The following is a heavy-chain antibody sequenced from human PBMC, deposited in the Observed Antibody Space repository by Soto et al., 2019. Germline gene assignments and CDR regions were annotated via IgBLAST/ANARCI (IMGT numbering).Heavy chain of an antibody. CDR1: GGTFSSYA. Sequence: SVKVSCKASGGTFSSYAISWVRQAPGQGLEWMGGIIPIFGTANYAQKFQGRVTITADESTSTAYMELSSLRSEDTAVYYCARSTVVTPFYCYGMDVWGQGTTVTVSS. J-gene: IGHJ6*02. D-gene: IGHD4-17*01. V-gene: IGHV1-69*13. CDR2: IIPIFGTA. CDR3: ARSTVVTPFYCYGMDV.